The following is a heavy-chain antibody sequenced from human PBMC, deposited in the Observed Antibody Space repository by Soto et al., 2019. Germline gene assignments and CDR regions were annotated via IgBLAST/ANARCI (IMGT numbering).Heavy chain of an antibody. CDR1: GYTFTSYG. J-gene: IGHJ4*02. CDR2: ISAYNGNT. V-gene: IGHV1-18*04. Sequence: GASVKVSCKASGYTFTSYGISWVRQAPGQGLEWTGWISAYNGNTNYAQKLQGRVTMTTDTSTSTAYMELRSLRSDDTAVYYCARIDPLGYSSSWAQDYWGQGTLVTVSS. D-gene: IGHD6-13*01. CDR3: ARIDPLGYSSSWAQDY.